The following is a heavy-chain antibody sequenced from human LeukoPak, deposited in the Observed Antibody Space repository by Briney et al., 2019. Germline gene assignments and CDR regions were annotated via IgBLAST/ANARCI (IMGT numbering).Heavy chain of an antibody. D-gene: IGHD2-15*01. Sequence: GASVKVSCKASGYTFTGYYLHWVRRAPGQGPEWMGWINPNSGGTNYAQKFQGRVTMTRDTSISTAYMELSRLRSDDTAVYYCARGSDCSGGSCYRYFQHWGQGTLVTVSS. CDR1: GYTFTGYY. CDR2: INPNSGGT. J-gene: IGHJ1*01. CDR3: ARGSDCSGGSCYRYFQH. V-gene: IGHV1-2*02.